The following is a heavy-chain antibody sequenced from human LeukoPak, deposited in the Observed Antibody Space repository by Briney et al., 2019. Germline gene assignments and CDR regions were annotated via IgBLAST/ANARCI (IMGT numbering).Heavy chain of an antibody. CDR2: IYSAGAT. CDR3: ARIEWERLGRAFDI. Sequence: GGSLRLSCAASGFTISDNYMTWVRQAPGKGLEWVSSIYSAGATHYAESVKGRFTISRDNSKNTLYLQMNSLRAEDMAVYYCARIEWERLGRAFDIWGQGTMVTVSS. J-gene: IGHJ3*02. D-gene: IGHD1-26*01. V-gene: IGHV3-53*01. CDR1: GFTISDNY.